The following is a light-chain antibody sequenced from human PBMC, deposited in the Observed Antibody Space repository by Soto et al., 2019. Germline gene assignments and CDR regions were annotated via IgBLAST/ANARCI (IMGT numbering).Light chain of an antibody. CDR2: GAS. Sequence: EIVLTQSPGTLSLSPGERATLSCRASQSVNSNYLAWYQRKPGQAPRLLIYGASNRATDIPYRFSASGSGTDFPLTITRLEAEDFALYYCQQYDSTPPTFGQGTKLEVK. J-gene: IGKJ1*01. CDR3: QQYDSTPPT. V-gene: IGKV3-20*01. CDR1: QSVNSNY.